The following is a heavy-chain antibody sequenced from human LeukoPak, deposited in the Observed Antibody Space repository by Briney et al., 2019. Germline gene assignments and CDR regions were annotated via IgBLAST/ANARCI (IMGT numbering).Heavy chain of an antibody. CDR2: IYYSGTT. J-gene: IGHJ4*02. V-gene: IGHV4-39*01. D-gene: IGHD3-22*01. Sequence: SETQSLTCTVSGGSISSSSYYWGWIRQPPGKGLEWIGSIYYSGTTYYNPSLKSRVTISVDTSKNQFSLKLRSVTAADTAVYYCARWYYYDRSGYPPSYFDNWGQGTLVTVSS. CDR3: ARWYYYDRSGYPPSYFDN. CDR1: GGSISSSSYY.